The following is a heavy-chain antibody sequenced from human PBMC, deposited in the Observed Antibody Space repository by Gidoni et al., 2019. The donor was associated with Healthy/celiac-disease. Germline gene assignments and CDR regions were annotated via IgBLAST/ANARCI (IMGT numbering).Heavy chain of an antibody. CDR3: ASLYVDTAMVLDY. Sequence: EVQLVESGGGLVQPGGSLRLSCAASGFTFSSYSMNWVRQAPGKGLGWVSYISSSSSTIDYADAVKGRFTISRDNAKNSLYLQMNSLRDEDTAVYYCASLYVDTAMVLDYWGQGTLVTVSS. J-gene: IGHJ4*02. D-gene: IGHD5-18*01. CDR1: GFTFSSYS. V-gene: IGHV3-48*02. CDR2: ISSSSSTI.